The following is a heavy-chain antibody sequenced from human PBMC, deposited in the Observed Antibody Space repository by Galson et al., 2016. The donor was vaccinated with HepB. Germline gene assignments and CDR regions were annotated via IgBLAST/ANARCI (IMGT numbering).Heavy chain of an antibody. V-gene: IGHV1-24*01. Sequence: SVKVSCKVVGYTLTELSIHWVRQAPGKGLEWMGGLQPEDAETVYAQKFQGRVTMTEDTSTDTAYLELSSLRSEDTAVFHCAAVSIYGSASDIWGQGTMITVSS. CDR2: LQPEDAET. CDR1: GYTLTELS. CDR3: AAVSIYGSASDI. D-gene: IGHD3-10*01. J-gene: IGHJ3*02.